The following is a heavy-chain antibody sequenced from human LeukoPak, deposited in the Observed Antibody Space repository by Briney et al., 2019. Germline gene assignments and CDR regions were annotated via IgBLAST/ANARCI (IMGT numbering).Heavy chain of an antibody. D-gene: IGHD3-22*01. J-gene: IGHJ6*02. Sequence: SVKASCKASGGTFSSYAISWVRQAPGQGLEWMGRIIPILGIANYAQKFQGRVTITADKSTSTAYMELSSLRSEDTAVYYCAREIHYDSSGPYYYGMDVWGQGTTVTVSS. V-gene: IGHV1-69*04. CDR3: AREIHYDSSGPYYYGMDV. CDR2: IIPILGIA. CDR1: GGTFSSYA.